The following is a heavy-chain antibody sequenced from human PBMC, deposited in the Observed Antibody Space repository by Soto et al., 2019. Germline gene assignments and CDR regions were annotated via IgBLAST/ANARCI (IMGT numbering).Heavy chain of an antibody. D-gene: IGHD3-10*01. Sequence: PGGSLRLSCAASGFTFSDYTMNWVRQTPGKGLEWVSYISGSGTAIYYADSVKGRFTISRDNAKNSLYLQMNSLRDEDTAVYYCARGVSGSYNILNWFDPWGQGTLVTVSS. CDR1: GFTFSDYT. J-gene: IGHJ5*02. CDR3: ARGVSGSYNILNWFDP. CDR2: ISGSGTAI. V-gene: IGHV3-48*02.